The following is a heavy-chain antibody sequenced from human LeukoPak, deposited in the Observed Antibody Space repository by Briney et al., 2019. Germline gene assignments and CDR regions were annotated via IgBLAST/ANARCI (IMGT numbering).Heavy chain of an antibody. CDR2: VNHSGST. CDR1: GGSFSDYF. D-gene: IGHD3-9*01. V-gene: IGHV4-34*01. J-gene: IGHJ6*03. CDR3: ASLTGSYFYYYMDV. Sequence: SETLSLTCAVYGGSFSDYFWTWIRQPPGMRLEWIGEVNHSGSTNYNPSLKSRVTISVDTSKNQFSLKLSSVTAADTALYYCASLTGSYFYYYMDVWGKGTTVTVSS.